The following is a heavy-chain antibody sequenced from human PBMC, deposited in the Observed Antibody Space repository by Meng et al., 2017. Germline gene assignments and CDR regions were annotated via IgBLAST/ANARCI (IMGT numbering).Heavy chain of an antibody. CDR1: GGSISSSSYY. CDR3: AADHGYDPFDF. D-gene: IGHD5-12*01. V-gene: IGHV4-39*07. Sequence: SETLSLTCTVSGGSISSSSYYWGWIRQPPGKGLEWIGSIYYSGSTYYNPSLKSRVTISVDTSKNQFSLKLSSVTAADTAVYYCAADHGYDPFDFWGQGTLVTVSS. J-gene: IGHJ4*02. CDR2: IYYSGST.